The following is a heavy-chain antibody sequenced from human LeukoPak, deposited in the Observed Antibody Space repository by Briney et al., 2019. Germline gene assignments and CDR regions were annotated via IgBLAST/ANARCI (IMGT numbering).Heavy chain of an antibody. J-gene: IGHJ3*02. CDR3: ARAPRGYCSGGSCTPPDAFDI. V-gene: IGHV1-2*02. CDR2: INPNSGGT. D-gene: IGHD2-15*01. CDR1: GYIFTGYY. Sequence: ASVKVSCKASGYIFTGYYMHWVRQAPGQGLEWMGWINPNSGGTNYAQKFQGRVTITRNTSISTAYMELSSLRSEDTAVYYCARAPRGYCSGGSCTPPDAFDIWGQGTMVTVSS.